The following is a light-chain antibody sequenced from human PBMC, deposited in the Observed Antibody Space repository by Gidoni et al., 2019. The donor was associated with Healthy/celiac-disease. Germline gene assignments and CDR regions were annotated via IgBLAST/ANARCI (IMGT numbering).Light chain of an antibody. CDR1: QDISNY. V-gene: IGKV1-33*01. CDR3: QQYDNLPVFT. J-gene: IGKJ3*01. Sequence: DIQMTQSPSSLSASVGDRVTITCQASQDISNYLNWYQQKPGKAPKLLIYDASNLETGVPSRFSGSGSGTDVTFTISSLQPEDIETYYCQQYDNLPVFTFGPGTKVDIK. CDR2: DAS.